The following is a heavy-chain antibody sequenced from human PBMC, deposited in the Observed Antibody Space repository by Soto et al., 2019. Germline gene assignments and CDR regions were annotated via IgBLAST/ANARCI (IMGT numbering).Heavy chain of an antibody. CDR3: ARLGSGYHFYTKHFDY. Sequence: PSGTLSLTCTVSGGSISSYYWSWIRQPPEKGLEWIGYIYYSGSTNYNPSLKSRVTISVDTSKNQFSLKLSSVTAADTAVYYCARLGSGYHFYTKHFDYWGQGTLVTGSS. J-gene: IGHJ4*02. D-gene: IGHD3-22*01. V-gene: IGHV4-59*08. CDR2: IYYSGST. CDR1: GGSISSYY.